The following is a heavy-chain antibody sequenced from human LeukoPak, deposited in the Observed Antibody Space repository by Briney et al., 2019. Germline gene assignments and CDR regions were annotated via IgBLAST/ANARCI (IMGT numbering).Heavy chain of an antibody. J-gene: IGHJ4*02. CDR3: ARDSAGELYGDYAY. CDR1: GGSISSSSYY. CDR2: IYHSGST. D-gene: IGHD4-17*01. Sequence: SETLSLTCTVSGGSISSSSYYWGWIRQPPGKGLEWIGSIYHSGSTYYNPSLKSRVTISVDTSKNQFSLKLSSVTAADTAVYYCARDSAGELYGDYAYWGQGTLVTVSS. V-gene: IGHV4-39*02.